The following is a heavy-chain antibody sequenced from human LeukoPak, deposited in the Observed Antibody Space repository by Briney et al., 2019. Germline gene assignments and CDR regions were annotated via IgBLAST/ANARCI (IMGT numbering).Heavy chain of an antibody. CDR3: ARVLAGIAAAAPNADY. D-gene: IGHD6-13*01. J-gene: IGHJ4*02. CDR1: GCTFTGYY. Sequence: GASVKVSCKASGCTFTGYYMHWVRLAPGQGLEWMGWINPNSGGTNYAQKFQGRVTMTRDTSISTAYMGLSRLRSDDTAVYYCARVLAGIAAAAPNADYWGQGTLVTVSS. CDR2: INPNSGGT. V-gene: IGHV1-2*02.